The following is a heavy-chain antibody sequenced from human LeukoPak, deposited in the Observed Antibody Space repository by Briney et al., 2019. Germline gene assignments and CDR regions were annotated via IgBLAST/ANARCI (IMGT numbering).Heavy chain of an antibody. V-gene: IGHV3-7*01. J-gene: IGHJ4*02. Sequence: GGSLRLPCAASGFTFSSYWMSWVRQAPGKGLEGVANIKQDGSEKYYVDSVKGRFTISRDNAKNSLYLQMNSLRAEDTAVYYCARDPRYCSGGSCSGTFDYWGQGTLVTVSS. CDR1: GFTFSSYW. CDR2: IKQDGSEK. CDR3: ARDPRYCSGGSCSGTFDY. D-gene: IGHD2-15*01.